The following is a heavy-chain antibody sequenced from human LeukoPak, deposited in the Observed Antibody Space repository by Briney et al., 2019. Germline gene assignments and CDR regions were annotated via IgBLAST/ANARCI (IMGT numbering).Heavy chain of an antibody. D-gene: IGHD4-23*01. CDR1: GFTFSSYA. CDR3: ARDHGGLGMDV. J-gene: IGHJ6*02. Sequence: GGSLRLSCAAPGFTFSSYAMHWVRQAPGKGLEWVAVISYDGSNKYYADSVKGRFTISRDSSKNTLYLQMNSLRAEDTAVYYCARDHGGLGMDVWGQGTTVTVSS. V-gene: IGHV3-30-3*01. CDR2: ISYDGSNK.